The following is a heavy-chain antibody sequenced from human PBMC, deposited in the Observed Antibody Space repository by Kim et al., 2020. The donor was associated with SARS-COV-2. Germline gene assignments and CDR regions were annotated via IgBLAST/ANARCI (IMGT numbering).Heavy chain of an antibody. CDR1: GFTFSDYY. CDR3: ARGPGSGSGYYFHGGTYYFDY. V-gene: IGHV3-11*04. CDR2: ISSSGSTI. J-gene: IGHJ4*02. D-gene: IGHD3-22*01. Sequence: GGSLRLSCAASGFTFSDYYMSWIRQAPGKGLEWVSYISSSGSTIYYADSVKGRFTISRDNAKNSLYLQMNSLRAEDTAVYYCARGPGSGSGYYFHGGTYYFDYWGQGTLVTVSS.